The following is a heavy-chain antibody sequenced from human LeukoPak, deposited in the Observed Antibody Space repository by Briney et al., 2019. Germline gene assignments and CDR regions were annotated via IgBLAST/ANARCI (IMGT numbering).Heavy chain of an antibody. D-gene: IGHD3-22*01. J-gene: IGHJ4*02. V-gene: IGHV3-15*01. Sequence: GGSLRLSCAASGFTFSYAWMSWVRQAPGKGLEWLGRIKSKAGGGTTDYAAPVKGRISISRDDSKNTLYLQVNSLKTEDTAVYYCTTYRYYYDSSGYDYWGQGTLVTVSS. CDR2: IKSKAGGGTT. CDR3: TTYRYYYDSSGYDY. CDR1: GFTFSYAW.